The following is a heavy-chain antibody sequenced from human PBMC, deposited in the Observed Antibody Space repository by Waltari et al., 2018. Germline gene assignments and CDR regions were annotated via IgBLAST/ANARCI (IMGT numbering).Heavy chain of an antibody. CDR3: ATIAVTGIGPGYFDY. D-gene: IGHD6-19*01. Sequence: QVTLVQSGAEVKKPGASVKVSGKASGHTFTRDSIHWVRQAPGQGLEWMGWINPNSGVTNYAQKFQGRVTMTRDTSISTAYIELSRLRSDDTAVYYCATIAVTGIGPGYFDYWGQGNMVTVSS. J-gene: IGHJ4*02. V-gene: IGHV1-2*02. CDR1: GHTFTRDS. CDR2: INPNSGVT.